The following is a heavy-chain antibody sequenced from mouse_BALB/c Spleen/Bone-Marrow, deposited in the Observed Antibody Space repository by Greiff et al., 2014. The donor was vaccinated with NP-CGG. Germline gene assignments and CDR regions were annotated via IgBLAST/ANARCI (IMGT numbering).Heavy chain of an antibody. J-gene: IGHJ3*01. CDR1: GFNIKDTY. CDR2: IDPANGNT. CDR3: ARYYYGSSLFAY. V-gene: IGHV14-3*02. D-gene: IGHD1-1*01. Sequence: EVQLQQSGAELVKPGASVKLSCTASGFNIKDTYMYWVKQRPEQGLEWIGRIDPANGNTKYDPKFQDKATITADTSSNTAYLQLSSLTSEDTAVYYCARYYYGSSLFAYWGQGTLVTAS.